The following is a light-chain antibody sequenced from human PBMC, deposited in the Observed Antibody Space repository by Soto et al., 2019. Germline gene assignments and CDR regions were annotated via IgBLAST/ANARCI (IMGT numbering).Light chain of an antibody. J-gene: IGKJ1*01. V-gene: IGKV4-1*01. CDR2: LAS. Sequence: DIVMTQSPDSLAVSLGERATINCKSSQTVLDSSNNRDYLTWYQQKPGQPPKLLIYLASTREFGVPDRFSGSGSGTDFTLTISSLQAGDVGVYYCQQDYTSPRTFGHGTKVEIK. CDR3: QQDYTSPRT. CDR1: QTVLDSSNNRDY.